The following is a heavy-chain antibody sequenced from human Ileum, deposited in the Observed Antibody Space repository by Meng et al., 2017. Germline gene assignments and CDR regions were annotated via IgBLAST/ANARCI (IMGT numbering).Heavy chain of an antibody. CDR2: FHPGSGA. V-gene: IGHV4-4*03. D-gene: IGHD2-21*01. CDR1: GGSISSGTW. CDR3: AKNGAYCLES. Sequence: QVQLQGSGPGLVNPPGTLSLTCAVSGGSISSGTWWSWVRQPPGKGLQWIGEFHPGSGATYNPSLKARVTISVDTSMQQFSLQLTSVTAADTAVYYCAKNGAYCLESWGQGTLVTVSS. J-gene: IGHJ4*02.